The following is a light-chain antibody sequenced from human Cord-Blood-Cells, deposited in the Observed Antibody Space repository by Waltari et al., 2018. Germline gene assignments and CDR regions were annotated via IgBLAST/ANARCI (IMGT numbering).Light chain of an antibody. Sequence: EIVLTQSPGTLSLSPGERATLSCRASQSVSSSYLAWYQQKPGQAPRLLIYGASSRATGSPDRFSGSGSGTDFTRTISRLETEDFAVYYCQQYGSSPLTFGGGTKVEIQ. CDR3: QQYGSSPLT. J-gene: IGKJ4*01. V-gene: IGKV3-20*01. CDR2: GAS. CDR1: QSVSSSY.